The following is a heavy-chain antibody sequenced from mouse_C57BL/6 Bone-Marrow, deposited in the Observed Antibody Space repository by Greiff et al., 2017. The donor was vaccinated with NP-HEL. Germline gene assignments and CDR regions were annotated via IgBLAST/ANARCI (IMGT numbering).Heavy chain of an antibody. CDR3: ARYGKGYAMDY. V-gene: IGHV1-81*01. J-gene: IGHJ4*01. D-gene: IGHD2-1*01. CDR1: GYTFTSYG. CDR2: IYPRSGNT. Sequence: QVHVKQSGAELARPGASVKLSCKASGYTFTSYGISWVKQRTGQGLEWIGEIYPRSGNTYYNEKFKGKATLTADKSASTAYMELRSLTSEDSAVYFCARYGKGYAMDYWGQGTSVTVSS.